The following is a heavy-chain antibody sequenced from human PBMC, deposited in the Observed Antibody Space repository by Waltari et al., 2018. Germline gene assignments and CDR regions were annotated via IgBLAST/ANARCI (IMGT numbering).Heavy chain of an antibody. D-gene: IGHD2-15*01. CDR2: IYLSGST. J-gene: IGHJ4*02. Sequence: VQLQESGPGLGKPSETLSLTCAGSGYSIRKGYYWGGVRQPPRKGLEWIGSIYLSGSTDYNPSLKSRVTISVDTSKNQFSLKLSSVTAADTAVYYCARLKGGWYYFDYWGQGTLVTVSS. V-gene: IGHV4-38-2*01. CDR1: GYSIRKGYY. CDR3: ARLKGGWYYFDY.